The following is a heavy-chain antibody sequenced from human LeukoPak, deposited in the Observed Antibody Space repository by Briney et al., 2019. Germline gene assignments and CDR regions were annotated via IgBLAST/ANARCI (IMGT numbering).Heavy chain of an antibody. V-gene: IGHV1-2*02. CDR3: ARDLYRDKGPDAFDI. D-gene: IGHD3-16*01. J-gene: IGHJ3*02. Sequence: ASVKVSCKASGYTFTGYYMHWVRQAPGQGLEWMGWINPNSGGTNYAQKFQGRVTMTRDTSISTAYMELSRLRSDDTAVYYCARDLYRDKGPDAFDIWGQGTMVTVSS. CDR2: INPNSGGT. CDR1: GYTFTGYY.